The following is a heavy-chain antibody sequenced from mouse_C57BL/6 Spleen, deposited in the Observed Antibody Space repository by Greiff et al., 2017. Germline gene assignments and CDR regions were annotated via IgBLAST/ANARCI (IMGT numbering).Heavy chain of an antibody. V-gene: IGHV1-82*01. Sequence: QVQLKESGPELVQPGASVKISCKASGYAFSSSWMNWVKQRPGKGLEWIGRIYPGDGVTNYNGKFKGKAPLTADKSSSTAYMQISSLTSEDSAVYFCARSLDGGGPWFAYWGQGTLVTVSA. J-gene: IGHJ3*01. CDR2: IYPGDGVT. CDR1: GYAFSSSW. CDR3: ARSLDGGGPWFAY. D-gene: IGHD1-1*02.